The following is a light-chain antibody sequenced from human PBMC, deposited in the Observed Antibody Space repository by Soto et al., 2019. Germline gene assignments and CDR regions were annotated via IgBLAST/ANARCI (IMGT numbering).Light chain of an antibody. Sequence: ESALTQSPGTLSSSPGERATLSCRASQSVSNNYLAWYQQKPGQAPRLLIYGTSNRATGLPDRFSGSWSGTDFTITISGLEPEEFAVYYCQQYGDSPKYTFHQGTKLDIK. CDR2: GTS. CDR3: QQYGDSPKYT. J-gene: IGKJ2*01. V-gene: IGKV3-20*01. CDR1: QSVSNNY.